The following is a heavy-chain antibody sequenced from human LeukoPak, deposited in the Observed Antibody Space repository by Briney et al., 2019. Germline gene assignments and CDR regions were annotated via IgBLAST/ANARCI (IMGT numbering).Heavy chain of an antibody. CDR2: INHSGST. CDR3: ARAGWIITSGIDY. V-gene: IGHV4-34*01. CDR1: GGSFSGYY. Sequence: KPSETLSLTCAVYGGSFSGYYWSWIRQPPGKGLEWIGEINHSGSTNYNPSLKSRVTISVDTSKNEFSLNLNSVTAADTAVYYCARAGWIITSGIDYWGQGALVTVSS. D-gene: IGHD3-10*01. J-gene: IGHJ4*02.